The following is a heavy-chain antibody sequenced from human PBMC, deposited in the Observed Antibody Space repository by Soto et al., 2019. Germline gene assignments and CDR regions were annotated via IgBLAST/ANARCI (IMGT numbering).Heavy chain of an antibody. CDR2: IDSNGGT. V-gene: IGHV4-59*08. J-gene: IGHJ6*02. Sequence: QVQLQESGPGLVKPSETLSLTCTVSDDSSSSYKWSWIRQPPGRRLEWIGYIDSNGGTSYNPSLQSRVPISIDTSTKQFSLRLSSVTAADTAVYYCVRQGFGSLHGLVNVWGQGTTVTVSS. CDR1: DDSSSSYK. D-gene: IGHD3-10*01. CDR3: VRQGFGSLHGLVNV.